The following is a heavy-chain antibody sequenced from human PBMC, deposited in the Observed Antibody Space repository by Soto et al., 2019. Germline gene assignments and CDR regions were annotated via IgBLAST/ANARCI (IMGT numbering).Heavy chain of an antibody. J-gene: IGHJ4*02. D-gene: IGHD6-6*01. CDR1: GFTFGDYA. V-gene: IGHV3-49*03. Sequence: GGSLRLSYTASGFTFGDYAMSWFRQAPGKGLEWVGFIRSKAYGGTTEYAASVKGRFTISRDDSKSIAYLQMNSLKTEDTAVYYCASRGSSSGGRVYWGQGTLVTV. CDR3: ASRGSSSGGRVY. CDR2: IRSKAYGGTT.